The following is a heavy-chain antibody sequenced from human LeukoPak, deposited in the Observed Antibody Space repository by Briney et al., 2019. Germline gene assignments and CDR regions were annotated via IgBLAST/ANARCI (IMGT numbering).Heavy chain of an antibody. CDR1: GGSISSYY. J-gene: IGHJ3*02. D-gene: IGHD6-13*01. CDR3: ASPSSSWSPFDI. V-gene: IGHV4-4*07. CDR2: IYTSGST. Sequence: KASETLSLTCTVSGGSISSYYWSWIRQPAGKGLEWIGRIYTSGSTNYNPSLKSRVTISVDASKNQFSLKLSSVTAADTAVYYCASPSSSWSPFDIWGQGTMVTVSS.